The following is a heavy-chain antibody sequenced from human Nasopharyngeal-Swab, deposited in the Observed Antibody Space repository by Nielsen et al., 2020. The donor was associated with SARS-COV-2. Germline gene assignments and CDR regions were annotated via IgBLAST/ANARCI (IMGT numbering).Heavy chain of an antibody. CDR2: IFHSGNT. V-gene: IGHV4-39*01. CDR1: GGSISRDIHY. Sequence: GSLRLSCTVSGGSISRDIHYWGWIRQPLGKGLEWIGTIFHSGNTYYNPSLKGRITISVDTSKNQFSLELTSVTAADTAVYYCARQCVPVVGPCNWLNPWGQGTLVTVSS. D-gene: IGHD6-19*01. J-gene: IGHJ5*02. CDR3: ARQCVPVVGPCNWLNP.